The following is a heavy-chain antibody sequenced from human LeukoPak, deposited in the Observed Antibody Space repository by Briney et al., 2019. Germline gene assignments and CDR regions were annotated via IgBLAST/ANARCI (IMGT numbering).Heavy chain of an antibody. D-gene: IGHD4-17*01. V-gene: IGHV3-7*01. CDR1: GFTFHSYW. CDR2: INQDESEK. CDR3: ARDSRSRTTVTTL. J-gene: IGHJ4*02. Sequence: GWSLRLSCADSGFTFHSYWMGWVRQAPGKGLEWVANINQDESEKYYVDSVKGRFTISRDNAKNSLYLQMNSLRAEDTAVYYCARDSRSRTTVTTLWGQGTLVTVSS.